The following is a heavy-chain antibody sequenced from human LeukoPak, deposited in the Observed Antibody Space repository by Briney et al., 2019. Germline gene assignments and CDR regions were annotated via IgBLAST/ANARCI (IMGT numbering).Heavy chain of an antibody. D-gene: IGHD2-2*01. CDR1: GYXFTTYW. Sequence: GESLKISCSGSGYXFTTYWIGWVRPMPGKGLEWMGIIYPGDSDTRYSPSFQGQVTMSADKSINTAYLQWSSLKASDTAMYYCARRQGCSSTSCPPDSWGQGTLVTVSS. J-gene: IGHJ4*02. CDR2: IYPGDSDT. CDR3: ARRQGCSSTSCPPDS. V-gene: IGHV5-51*01.